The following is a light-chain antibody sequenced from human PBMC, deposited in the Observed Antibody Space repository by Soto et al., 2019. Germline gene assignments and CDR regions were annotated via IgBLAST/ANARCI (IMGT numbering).Light chain of an antibody. CDR2: GAS. Sequence: ELVLTQSPCTLSLTPGERATLSCRASQTVSANYLAWYQQKAGQAPRLLIYGASNRATGIPDRFSGSGSGTDFTLTISRLEPEDFAVYYCQQYGSSPWTFGQGTKVDIK. CDR1: QTVSANY. V-gene: IGKV3-20*01. J-gene: IGKJ1*01. CDR3: QQYGSSPWT.